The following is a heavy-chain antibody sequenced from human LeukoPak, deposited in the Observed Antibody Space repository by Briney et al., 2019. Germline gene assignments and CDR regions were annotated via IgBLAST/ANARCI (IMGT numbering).Heavy chain of an antibody. V-gene: IGHV1-2*06. D-gene: IGHD4-17*01. CDR3: ARGGSYGDQARDNWFDP. CDR2: INPNSGGT. J-gene: IGHJ5*02. CDR1: GYTFTGYY. Sequence: ASVKVSCKASGYTFTGYYMHWVRQAPGQGLEWMGRINPNSGGTNYAQKFQGRVTMTRDTSIGTAYMELSRLRSDDTAVCYCARGGSYGDQARDNWFDPWGQGTLVTVSS.